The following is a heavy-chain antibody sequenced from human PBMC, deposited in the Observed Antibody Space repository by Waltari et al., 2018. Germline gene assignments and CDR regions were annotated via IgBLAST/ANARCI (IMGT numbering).Heavy chain of an antibody. V-gene: IGHV4-34*01. Sequence: QVQLQQWGAGLLKPSETLSLTCAVYGRSFSGYYWSWIRQPPGKGLEWIGEINHSGSTNYNPSLKSRVTISVDTSKNQFSLKLSSVTAADTAVYYCARGWYYDFWSGYLWYYYGMDVWGQGTTVTVSS. CDR1: GRSFSGYY. CDR2: INHSGST. D-gene: IGHD3-3*01. CDR3: ARGWYYDFWSGYLWYYYGMDV. J-gene: IGHJ6*02.